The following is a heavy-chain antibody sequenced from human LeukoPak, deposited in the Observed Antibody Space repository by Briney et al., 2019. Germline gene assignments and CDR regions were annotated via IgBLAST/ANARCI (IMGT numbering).Heavy chain of an antibody. J-gene: IGHJ3*02. CDR1: GFTFSNYG. Sequence: GGSLRLSCAAFGFTFSNYGMSWVRQAPGKGLEWVSAISGSGGSTYHADSVKGRFTISRDNSKNTLYLQMSSLRAEDTAVYFCAKVNWDDAFDIWGQGAMVTVSS. D-gene: IGHD7-27*01. CDR3: AKVNWDDAFDI. V-gene: IGHV3-23*01. CDR2: ISGSGGST.